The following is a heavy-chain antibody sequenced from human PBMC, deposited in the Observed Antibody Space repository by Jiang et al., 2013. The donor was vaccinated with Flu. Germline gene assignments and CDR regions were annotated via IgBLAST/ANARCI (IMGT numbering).Heavy chain of an antibody. J-gene: IGHJ4*02. CDR2: INSDGSDT. Sequence: VQLVESGGGGVQPGGSLRLSCAASRFTFSTYWMHWVRQVPGKGLVWVSRINSDGSDTTYADSVKGRFTISRDNAKNTLYLQMNSLRAEDTAVYYCARGDYTNSWYKDYWGQGTLVTVSS. CDR3: ARGDYTNSWYKDY. D-gene: IGHD6-13*01. CDR1: RFTFSTYW. V-gene: IGHV3-74*01.